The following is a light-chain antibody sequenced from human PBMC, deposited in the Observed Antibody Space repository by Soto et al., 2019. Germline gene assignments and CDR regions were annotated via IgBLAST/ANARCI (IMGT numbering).Light chain of an antibody. V-gene: IGLV2-8*01. CDR1: SSDVGGYNY. CDR3: ISYAGSNKELV. Sequence: QSALTQPPSASGSHGQSVTISCTGTSSDVGGYNYVSWYQQHPGKAPKLMIYEVSKRPSGVPDRFSGSKSGNTASLTVSGRQAEDEADYYCISYAGSNKELVFGGGTKLTVL. J-gene: IGLJ2*01. CDR2: EVS.